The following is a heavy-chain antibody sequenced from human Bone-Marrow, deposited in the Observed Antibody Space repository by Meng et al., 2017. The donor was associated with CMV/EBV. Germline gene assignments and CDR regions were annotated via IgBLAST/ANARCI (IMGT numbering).Heavy chain of an antibody. J-gene: IGHJ5*02. CDR2: IKQEGSEK. V-gene: IGHV3-7*01. CDR3: ARDKCSSTSCYTLDP. D-gene: IGHD2-2*02. Sequence: GGSLRLSCAASGFTFSSYWMSWVRQAPGKGLEWVANIKQEGSEKYYVDSVKGRFTISRDNAKNSLYLQMNSLRAEDTAVYYCARDKCSSTSCYTLDPWGQGTLVTVSS. CDR1: GFTFSSYW.